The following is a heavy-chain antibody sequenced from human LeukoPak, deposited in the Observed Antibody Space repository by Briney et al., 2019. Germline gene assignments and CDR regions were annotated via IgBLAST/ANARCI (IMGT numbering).Heavy chain of an antibody. CDR3: AGYCSGGDCYSGHMDV. Sequence: GGSLRLSCAASGFTFNDYAFHWVQQAPGRGLEWGSSIAWNIGTKVYADPVKGRFTISRDNANHYLYLQMNSLRVEHTDLYYCAGYCSGGDCYSGHMDVWGKGTMVIVSS. J-gene: IGHJ6*03. D-gene: IGHD2-15*01. V-gene: IGHV3-9*01. CDR2: IAWNIGTK. CDR1: GFTFNDYA.